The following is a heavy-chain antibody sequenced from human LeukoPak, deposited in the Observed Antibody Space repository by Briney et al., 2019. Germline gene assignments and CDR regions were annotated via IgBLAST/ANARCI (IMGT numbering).Heavy chain of an antibody. CDR1: GFIFGDYA. J-gene: IGHJ4*02. CDR2: IRFKAYGGTT. Sequence: SLRLSCTASGFIFGDYAMSWVRQAPGKGLEWVGFIRFKAYGGTTEYAASVKGRFTISRDDSKSIAYLQMDRLKIGDTAVYYCTRLNLEGVVYYFDYWGQGTLVTVSS. CDR3: TRLNLEGVVYYFDY. D-gene: IGHD3-3*01. V-gene: IGHV3-49*04.